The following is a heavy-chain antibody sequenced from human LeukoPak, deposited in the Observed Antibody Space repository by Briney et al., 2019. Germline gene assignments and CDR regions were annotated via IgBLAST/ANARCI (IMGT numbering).Heavy chain of an antibody. CDR2: IYHSGST. CDR3: ARASHDYGDYSHFDY. V-gene: IGHV4-4*02. Sequence: SETLSLTCAVSGGSISSRNWWSWVRQPPGKGLERIGEIYHSGSTNYNPSLKTRVTISVDKSKNQFSLKLSSVTAADTAVYYCARASHDYGDYSHFDYWGQGTLVTVSS. J-gene: IGHJ4*02. D-gene: IGHD4-17*01. CDR1: GGSISSRNW.